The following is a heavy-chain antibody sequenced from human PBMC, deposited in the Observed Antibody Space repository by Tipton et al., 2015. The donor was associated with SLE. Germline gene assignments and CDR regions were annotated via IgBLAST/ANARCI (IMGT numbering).Heavy chain of an antibody. Sequence: TLSLICAVYGGSFSGYYWSWIRQPPGKGLEWIGEINHSGSTNYNPSLKSRVTISVDTSKNQFSLKLSSVTAADTAVYYCARAYAGDVDYWGQGTLVTVSS. J-gene: IGHJ4*02. CDR1: GGSFSGYY. CDR3: ARAYAGDVDY. CDR2: INHSGST. D-gene: IGHD2-2*01. V-gene: IGHV4-34*01.